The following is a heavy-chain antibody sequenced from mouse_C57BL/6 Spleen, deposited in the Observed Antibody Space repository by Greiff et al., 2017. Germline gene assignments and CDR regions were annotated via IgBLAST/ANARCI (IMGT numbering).Heavy chain of an antibody. V-gene: IGHV1-82*01. CDR1: GYAFSSSW. CDR2: IYPGDGDT. D-gene: IGHD1-1*01. J-gene: IGHJ2*01. Sequence: VQGVESGPELVKPGASVKISCKASGYAFSSSWMNWVKQRPGKGLEWIGRIYPGDGDTNYNGKFKGKATLTADKSSSTAYMQLSSLTSEDSAVYFCARSYYGSLYFDYWGQGTTLTVSS. CDR3: ARSYYGSLYFDY.